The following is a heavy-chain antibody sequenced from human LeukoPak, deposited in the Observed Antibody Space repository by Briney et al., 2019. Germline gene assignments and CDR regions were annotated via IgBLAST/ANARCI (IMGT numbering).Heavy chain of an antibody. D-gene: IGHD1-1*01. CDR1: GGTFSSYA. J-gene: IGHJ3*02. Sequence: SVKVSCKASGGTFSSYAISWVRQAPGQGLEWMGGIIPIFGTANYAQKFQGRVTITADESTSTAYMELSSLRSEDTAVYYCAKELIIQPTGTVAFDIWGQGTMVTVSS. CDR3: AKELIIQPTGTVAFDI. CDR2: IIPIFGTA. V-gene: IGHV1-69*01.